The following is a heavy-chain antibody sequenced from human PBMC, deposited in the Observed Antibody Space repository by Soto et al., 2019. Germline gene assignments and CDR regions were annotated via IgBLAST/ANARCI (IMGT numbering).Heavy chain of an antibody. CDR1: GGTFSSYA. V-gene: IGHV1-69*13. CDR3: AIAVAGSYYYYGMDV. J-gene: IGHJ6*02. Sequence: ASVQVSCQASGGTFSSYAISWVRQAPGQGLEWMGGIIPIFGTANYAQKFQGRVTITADECTSTAYMELSSLRSEDTAVYYCAIAVAGSYYYYGMDVWGQGTTVTVSS. CDR2: IIPIFGTA. D-gene: IGHD6-19*01.